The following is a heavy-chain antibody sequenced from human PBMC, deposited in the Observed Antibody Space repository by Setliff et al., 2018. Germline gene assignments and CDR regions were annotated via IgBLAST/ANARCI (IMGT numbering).Heavy chain of an antibody. D-gene: IGHD3-10*01. CDR3: ARIAYGSGSYYFDY. V-gene: IGHV4-4*08. J-gene: IGHJ4*02. CDR1: GGSISSYY. Sequence: SETLSLTCTVSGGSISSYYWSWIRQPPGKGLEWIGYIYASGSTNYNPSLKSRVTLSVDTSKNQFSLKVSSVTAADTAVYYCARIAYGSGSYYFDYWGQGTLVTVSS. CDR2: IYASGST.